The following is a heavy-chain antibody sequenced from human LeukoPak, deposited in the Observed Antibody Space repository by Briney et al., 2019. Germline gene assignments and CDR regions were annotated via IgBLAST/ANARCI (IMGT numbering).Heavy chain of an antibody. CDR1: GFTFSSYG. CDR3: AKDSGTSGFDY. CDR2: ISYDGSNK. Sequence: PGGSLRLSCAASGFTFSSYGMHWVRQAPGKGLEWVAVISYDGSNKYYADSVKGRFSISRDNSKNTLYLQMNSLRAEDSAVYCCAKDSGTSGFDYWGQGTLVTVSS. D-gene: IGHD6-25*01. J-gene: IGHJ4*02. V-gene: IGHV3-30*18.